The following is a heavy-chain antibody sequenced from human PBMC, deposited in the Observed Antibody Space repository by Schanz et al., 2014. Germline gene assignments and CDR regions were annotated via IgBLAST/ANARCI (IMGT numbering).Heavy chain of an antibody. CDR1: GGSFSGYY. V-gene: IGHV4-34*01. Sequence: QVQLQQWGAGLLKPSETLSLTCAVYGGSFSGYYWSWIRQPPGKGLEWIAEINHGGSTNYNPSLKSRVTISVDTSTNQVSLNLSSATAADTAVYYCARDRGRGDLPGDIWGQGTMVNVSS. D-gene: IGHD4-17*01. CDR3: ARDRGRGDLPGDI. CDR2: INHGGST. J-gene: IGHJ3*02.